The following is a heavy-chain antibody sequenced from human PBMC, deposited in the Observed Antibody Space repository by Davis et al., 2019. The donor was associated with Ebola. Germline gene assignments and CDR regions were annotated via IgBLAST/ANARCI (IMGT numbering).Heavy chain of an antibody. Sequence: PGGSLRLSCAASGFIVSSTYMSWVRQAPGKGLEWVSLFYTGGTTYYADSVKGRFTISRDNSKNTLYLQMSSLRNNDTAVYYCVKGEMASPGDYWGQGTLVSVSS. D-gene: IGHD5-24*01. J-gene: IGHJ4*02. CDR3: VKGEMASPGDY. V-gene: IGHV3-66*02. CDR2: FYTGGTT. CDR1: GFIVSSTY.